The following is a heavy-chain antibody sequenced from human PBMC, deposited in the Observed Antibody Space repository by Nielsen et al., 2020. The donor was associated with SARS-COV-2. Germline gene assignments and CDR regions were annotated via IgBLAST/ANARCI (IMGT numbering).Heavy chain of an antibody. V-gene: IGHV3-30-3*01. CDR2: ISYDGSNK. CDR1: GFTFSSYA. Sequence: GESLKISCAASGFTFSSYAMHWVRQAPGKGLEWVAVISYDGSNKYYADSVKGRFTISRDNSKNTLYLQMNSLRAEDTAVYYCARSSNYQSWFDPWGQGTLVTVSS. CDR3: ARSSNYQSWFDP. J-gene: IGHJ5*02. D-gene: IGHD4-11*01.